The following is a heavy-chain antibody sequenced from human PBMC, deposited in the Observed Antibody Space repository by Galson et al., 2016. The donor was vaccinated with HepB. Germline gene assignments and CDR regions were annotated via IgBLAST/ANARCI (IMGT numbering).Heavy chain of an antibody. CDR2: ITIDGSTT. Sequence: SLRLSCAASGFTFSNYWMHWVRQAPGKGLVWVSHITIDGSTTTYADSVGGRFTISRDNAKNTLKLQMNSLRAEDTAVYYCARDLWRGGRIDSWGQGTLVTVSA. D-gene: IGHD4-23*01. V-gene: IGHV3-74*01. J-gene: IGHJ4*02. CDR1: GFTFSNYW. CDR3: ARDLWRGGRIDS.